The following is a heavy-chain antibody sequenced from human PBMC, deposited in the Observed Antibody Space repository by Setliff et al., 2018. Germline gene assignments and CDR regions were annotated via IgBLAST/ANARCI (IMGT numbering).Heavy chain of an antibody. CDR1: GFTFTNYI. Sequence: PGGFLRLSCAASGFTFTNYIIHWVRQAPGKGLEWVAVMSLDETNKYYADSVKGRFTISRDNAKNSLYLQMNSLRAEDTAVYYCARDAGKWLVLPNWFDPWGQGTLVTVSS. J-gene: IGHJ5*02. CDR3: ARDAGKWLVLPNWFDP. D-gene: IGHD6-19*01. CDR2: MSLDETNK. V-gene: IGHV3-30-3*01.